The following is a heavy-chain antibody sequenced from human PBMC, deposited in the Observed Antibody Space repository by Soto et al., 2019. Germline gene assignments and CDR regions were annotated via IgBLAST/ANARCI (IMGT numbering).Heavy chain of an antibody. Sequence: GGSLRLSCAASGFTFSNYAMSWVRQAPGKGLEWVSALSGSGAYTYYADSVKGRFTISRDNSKDTLYLQMNSLRAEDTAVYFCEKGYCSGGCNVVDQRPGNWFDPWGQANLVTVS. CDR2: LSGSGAYT. CDR1: GFTFSNYA. V-gene: IGHV3-23*01. CDR3: EKGYCSGGCNVVDQRPGNWFDP. J-gene: IGHJ5*02. D-gene: IGHD2-15*01.